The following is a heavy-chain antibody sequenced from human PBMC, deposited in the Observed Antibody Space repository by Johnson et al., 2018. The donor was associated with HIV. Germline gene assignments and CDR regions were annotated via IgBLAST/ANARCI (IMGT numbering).Heavy chain of an antibody. D-gene: IGHD3-9*01. CDR3: ARQKRYWRNAFDI. CDR1: GFTVISNY. V-gene: IGHV3-11*04. J-gene: IGHJ3*02. Sequence: QVQLVESGGGLIQPGKSLRLSCAASGFTVISNYMTWVRQIPGKGLEWVSYISSSGNTIYYADSVKGRFTISRDNAKNSLYLQMNSLRAEDTAVYYCARQKRYWRNAFDIWGQGTIVTVSS. CDR2: ISSSGNTI.